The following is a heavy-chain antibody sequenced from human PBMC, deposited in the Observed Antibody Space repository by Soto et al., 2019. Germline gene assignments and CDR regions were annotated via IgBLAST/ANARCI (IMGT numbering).Heavy chain of an antibody. V-gene: IGHV1-18*01. D-gene: IGHD6-6*01. CDR3: ARTAARGPMFDY. J-gene: IGHJ4*02. Sequence: ASVHVSCKASGYSFPSYGISWVRQAPGQGLEWMGWISAYNGNTNYAQKLQGRVTMTTDTSTSTAYMELRSLRSDDTAVYYCARTAARGPMFDYWGQGPLVTVSS. CDR2: ISAYNGNT. CDR1: GYSFPSYG.